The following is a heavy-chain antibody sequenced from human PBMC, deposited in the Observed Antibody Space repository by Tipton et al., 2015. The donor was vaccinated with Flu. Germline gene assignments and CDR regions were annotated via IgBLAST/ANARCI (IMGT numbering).Heavy chain of an antibody. Sequence: TLSLTCTVSGGSISSHYWSWIRQPPGKGLEWIGYIYYSGSISYNPSLKSRVTISVDTSKSQFSLKLSSVTAADTAVYYCARSSSAYDYVWGGSYYFDFWGQGTLVTVSS. V-gene: IGHV4-59*11. CDR2: IYYSGSI. D-gene: IGHD3-16*01. CDR3: ARSSSAYDYVWGGSYYFDF. CDR1: GGSISSHY. J-gene: IGHJ4*02.